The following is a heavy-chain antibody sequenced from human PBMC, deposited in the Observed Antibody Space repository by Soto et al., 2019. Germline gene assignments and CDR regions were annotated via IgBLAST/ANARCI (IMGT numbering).Heavy chain of an antibody. Sequence: EVQLVESGGGLVQPGGSLILSCAASGFTVSSNYMSWVRQAPGKGLEWVSVIYSGGSTYYADSVKGRFTISRDNSKNTLYLQMNSLRAEDTAVYDCARYCSGGSCYDYWGQGTLVTVSS. D-gene: IGHD2-15*01. CDR3: ARYCSGGSCYDY. J-gene: IGHJ4*02. V-gene: IGHV3-66*01. CDR1: GFTVSSNY. CDR2: IYSGGST.